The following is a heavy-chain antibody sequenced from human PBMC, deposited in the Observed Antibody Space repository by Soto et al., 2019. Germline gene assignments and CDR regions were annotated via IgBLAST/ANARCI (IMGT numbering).Heavy chain of an antibody. CDR1: GFTFSSYC. CDR2: IWYDGSNK. Sequence: SLRLSCAASGFTFSSYCMHWVRQAPGKGLEWVAVIWYDGSNKYYADSVKGRFTISIDNSKNTLYLQMNSLRAEDTAVYYCARGLDIVVVVAAHHDAFDIWGQGTMVTVSS. CDR3: ARGLDIVVVVAAHHDAFDI. D-gene: IGHD2-15*01. J-gene: IGHJ3*02. V-gene: IGHV3-33*01.